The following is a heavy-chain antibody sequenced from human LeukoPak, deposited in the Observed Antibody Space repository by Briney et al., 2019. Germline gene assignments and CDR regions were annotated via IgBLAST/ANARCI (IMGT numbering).Heavy chain of an antibody. D-gene: IGHD2-2*01. CDR3: ARDPGRIFGVVPAAPSDAFDI. J-gene: IGHJ3*02. Sequence: PSETLSLTCTVSGGSISSGDYYWSWIRQPPGKGLEWIGYIYYSGSTYYNPSLKSRVTISVDTSKNQFSLKLSSVTAADTALYYCARDPGRIFGVVPAAPSDAFDIWGKGTMVTVS. V-gene: IGHV4-30-4*08. CDR2: IYYSGST. CDR1: GGSISSGDYY.